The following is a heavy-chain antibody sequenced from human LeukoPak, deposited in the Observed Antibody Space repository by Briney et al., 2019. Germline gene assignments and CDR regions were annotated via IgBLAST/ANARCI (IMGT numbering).Heavy chain of an antibody. J-gene: IGHJ6*02. D-gene: IGHD5-18*01. CDR2: ISAYNGNT. V-gene: IGHV1-18*01. Sequence: ASVKVSCKASGYTFTSYGISWVRQAPGQGLEWMGWISAYNGNTNYAQKLQGRVTMTTDTSTSTAYMELRSLRSDDTAVYYCARGAYSYDPKYYYYGMDVWGQGTTVTVSS. CDR3: ARGAYSYDPKYYYYGMDV. CDR1: GYTFTSYG.